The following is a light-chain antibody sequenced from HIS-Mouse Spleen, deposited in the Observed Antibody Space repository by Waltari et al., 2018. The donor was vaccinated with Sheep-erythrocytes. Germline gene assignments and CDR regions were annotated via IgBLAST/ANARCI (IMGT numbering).Light chain of an antibody. CDR3: SSYTSSSTPVV. J-gene: IGLJ2*01. V-gene: IGLV2-14*01. Sequence: QSALTQPASVSGSPGQSITISCTGTSSDVGGYNYVSWYQQHPGKAPKLMMYEVSKRPSGFANICSGAKSGTTASLTISGLQAEDEADYYCSSYTSSSTPVVFGGGTKLTVL. CDR1: SSDVGGYNY. CDR2: EVS.